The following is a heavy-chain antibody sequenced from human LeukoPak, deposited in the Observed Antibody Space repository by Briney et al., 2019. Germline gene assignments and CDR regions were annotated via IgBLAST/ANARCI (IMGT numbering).Heavy chain of an antibody. J-gene: IGHJ4*02. CDR1: GFTFSSYA. Sequence: GGSLRLSCAASGFTFSSYAMHWVRQAPGKGLEWVAFIRYDGSYKYYADSVKGRFTISRDNSKNTLYLQMNSLKTEDTAVYYCTTEVGAIFDYWGQGTLVTVSS. CDR3: TTEVGAIFDY. D-gene: IGHD1-26*01. CDR2: IRYDGSYK. V-gene: IGHV3-30*02.